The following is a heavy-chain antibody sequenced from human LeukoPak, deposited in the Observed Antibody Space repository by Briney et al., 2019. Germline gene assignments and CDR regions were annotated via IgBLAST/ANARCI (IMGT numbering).Heavy chain of an antibody. CDR2: MNPNSGNT. CDR3: ARATPGGLHGYSFHY. J-gene: IGHJ4*02. Sequence: ASVKVSCKASGYTFKNYDINWVRQATGQGLEWRGWMNPNSGNTGFAQKFQDRVSMTRDTSINTAYMELTSLRSGDTAVYYCARATPGGLHGYSFHYWGPGTVVTVYS. CDR1: GYTFKNYD. D-gene: IGHD5-18*01. V-gene: IGHV1-8*02.